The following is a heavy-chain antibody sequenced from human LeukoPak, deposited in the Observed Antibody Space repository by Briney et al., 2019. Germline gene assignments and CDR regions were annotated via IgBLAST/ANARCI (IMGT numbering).Heavy chain of an antibody. V-gene: IGHV3-23*01. Sequence: PGGSLRLSCAASGFTVSSNYMTWVRQAPGKGLEWVSSISGGAVYTYYADSVKGRFTISRDNSKNTLYLQMNSLRAEDTAVYYCAKTSYTGTYYYYYYYCMGVWGKGTTVTVSS. CDR3: AKTSYTGTYYYYYYYCMGV. CDR2: ISGGAVYT. CDR1: GFTVSSNY. D-gene: IGHD1-26*01. J-gene: IGHJ6*03.